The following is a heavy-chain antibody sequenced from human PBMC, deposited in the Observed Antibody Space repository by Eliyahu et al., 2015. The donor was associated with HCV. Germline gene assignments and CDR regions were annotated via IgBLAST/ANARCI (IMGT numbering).Heavy chain of an antibody. J-gene: IGHJ6*02. D-gene: IGHD4/OR15-4a*01. V-gene: IGHV3-73*01. Sequence: EVQLVESGGGLVQPGGSLKLSCAASGFTXXGSAVHWVRQASGKGLEWVGRIRSKANSYATAYAASVKGRFTISRDDSKNTAYLQMNSLKTEDTAVYYCTSPRTIDYHYGMDVWGQGTTVTVSS. CDR1: GFTXXGSA. CDR3: TSPRTIDYHYGMDV. CDR2: IRSKANSYAT.